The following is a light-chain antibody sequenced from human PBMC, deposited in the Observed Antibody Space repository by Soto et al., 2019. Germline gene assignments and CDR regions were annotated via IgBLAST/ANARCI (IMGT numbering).Light chain of an antibody. J-gene: IGKJ5*01. Sequence: EIVLTQSPGTLSLSPGERATLSCRASQSVSSSYLAWYQQKPGQAPRLLIYGASNRATGIPARFSGSGSGTDFTLTISSLEPEDSAVYYCQQRHMWPITFGQGKRLEIK. CDR3: QQRHMWPIT. CDR2: GAS. CDR1: QSVSSSY. V-gene: IGKV3D-20*02.